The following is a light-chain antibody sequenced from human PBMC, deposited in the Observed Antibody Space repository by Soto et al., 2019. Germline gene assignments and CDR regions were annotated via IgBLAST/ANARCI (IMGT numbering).Light chain of an antibody. V-gene: IGKV1-39*01. Sequence: DIQMNQSPSSLSASVGDRVTITCRASQSISSYLNWYQQKPGQAPKLLIYAACSLQSGVPSMFSGSGSGTDFTLTISSLQPEDFATYYCQQSYSTFWTFGQGTKVEIK. CDR3: QQSYSTFWT. CDR2: AAC. J-gene: IGKJ1*01. CDR1: QSISSY.